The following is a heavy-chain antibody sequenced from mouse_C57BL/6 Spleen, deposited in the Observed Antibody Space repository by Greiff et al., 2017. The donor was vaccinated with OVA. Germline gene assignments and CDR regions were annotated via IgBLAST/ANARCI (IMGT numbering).Heavy chain of an antibody. V-gene: IGHV10-1*01. Sequence: EVQGVESGGGLVQPKGSLKLSCAASGFSFNTYAMNWVRQAPGKGLEWVARIRSKSNNYATYYADSVKDRFTISRDDSESMLYLQMNNLKTEDTAMYYCVRQYYGSSPYFDYWGQGTTLTVSS. CDR3: VRQYYGSSPYFDY. J-gene: IGHJ2*01. D-gene: IGHD1-1*01. CDR2: IRSKSNNYAT. CDR1: GFSFNTYA.